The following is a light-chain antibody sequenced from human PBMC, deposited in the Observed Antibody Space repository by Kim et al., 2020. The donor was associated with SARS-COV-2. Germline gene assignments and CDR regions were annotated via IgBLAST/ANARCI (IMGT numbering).Light chain of an antibody. CDR3: QQYNDWPPIN. J-gene: IGKJ5*01. CDR1: QSVNSD. V-gene: IGKV3-15*01. Sequence: EVVMTQSPATLSVSPGERATLSCRASQSVNSDLAWYQQKPGQAPRLLIYGASTRATGIPARFSGSGSGTEFTLTISSLQSEDFAVYYCQQYNDWPPINFGQGTRLEIK. CDR2: GAS.